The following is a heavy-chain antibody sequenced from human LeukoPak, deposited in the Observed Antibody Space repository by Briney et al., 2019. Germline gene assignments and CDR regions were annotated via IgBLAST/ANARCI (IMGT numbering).Heavy chain of an antibody. CDR1: GYTFTGYY. CDR2: INTNNGDI. J-gene: IGHJ5*02. CDR3: ARDNSVGETAWWFDP. D-gene: IGHD1-26*01. Sequence: GASVKVSCKASGYTFTGYYMHWVRQAPGQGLERMGWINTNNGDIHPAQKLQGRVTMTTDTSTSTAYMELRSLRSDDTAVYYCARDNSVGETAWWFDPWGQGTLVTVSS. V-gene: IGHV1-18*04.